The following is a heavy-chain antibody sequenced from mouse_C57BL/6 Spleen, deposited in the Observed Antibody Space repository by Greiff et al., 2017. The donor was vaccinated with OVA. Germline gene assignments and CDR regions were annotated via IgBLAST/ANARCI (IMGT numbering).Heavy chain of an antibody. Sequence: VQLKESEGGLVQPGSSMKLSCTASGFTFSDYYMAWVRQVPEKGLEWVANINYDGSSTYYLDSLKSRFIISRDNAKNILYLQMSSLKSEDTATYYCARGPSYYYGSSSAWFAYWGQGTLVTVSA. CDR1: GFTFSDYY. CDR2: INYDGSST. CDR3: ARGPSYYYGSSSAWFAY. V-gene: IGHV5-16*01. J-gene: IGHJ3*01. D-gene: IGHD1-1*01.